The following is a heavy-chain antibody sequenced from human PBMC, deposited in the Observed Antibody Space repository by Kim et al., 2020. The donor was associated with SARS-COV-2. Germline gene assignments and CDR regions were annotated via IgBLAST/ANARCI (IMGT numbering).Heavy chain of an antibody. V-gene: IGHV3-74*01. CDR2: INSDGSST. CDR3: ARVEWLVWNGGKYYYYGMDV. J-gene: IGHJ6*02. Sequence: GGSLRLSCAASGFTFSSYWMHWVRQAPGKGLVWVSRINSDGSSTSYADSVKGRFTISRDNAKNTLYLQMNSLRAEDTAVYYCARVEWLVWNGGKYYYYGMDVWGQGTTVTVSS. CDR1: GFTFSSYW. D-gene: IGHD6-19*01.